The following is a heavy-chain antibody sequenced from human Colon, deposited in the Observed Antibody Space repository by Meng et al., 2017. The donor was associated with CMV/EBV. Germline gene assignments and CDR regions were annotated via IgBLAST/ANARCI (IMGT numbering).Heavy chain of an antibody. CDR2: IRSKANSYAT. V-gene: IGHV3-73*01. D-gene: IGHD3-22*01. CDR3: TRASSGYSIDY. CDR1: GFTFSGSA. J-gene: IGHJ4*02. Sequence: GESLKISCAASGFTFSGSAMHWVRQASGKVLEWVGRIRSKANSYATAYAASVKGRFTISRDDSKNTAYLQMNSLKTEDTAVYYCTRASSGYSIDYWGQGTLVTVSS.